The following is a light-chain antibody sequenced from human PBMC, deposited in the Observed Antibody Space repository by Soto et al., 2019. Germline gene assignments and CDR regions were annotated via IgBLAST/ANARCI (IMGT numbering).Light chain of an antibody. J-gene: IGLJ2*01. CDR2: EGS. V-gene: IGLV2-23*01. Sequence: QSALTQPASVSGSPGQSITIPCTGSSSDVGSYNLVSWYQQHPGKVPKLLIYEGSKRPSGVSDRFSGSKSGNTASLTVSGLQAEDEADYYCCSYATPSTPVVFGGGTKLTVL. CDR1: SSDVGSYNL. CDR3: CSYATPSTPVV.